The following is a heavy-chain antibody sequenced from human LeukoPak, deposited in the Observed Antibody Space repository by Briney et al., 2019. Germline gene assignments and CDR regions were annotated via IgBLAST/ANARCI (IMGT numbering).Heavy chain of an antibody. J-gene: IGHJ4*02. CDR1: GFTFDDYA. D-gene: IGHD1-26*01. CDR3: ARKYSGTNPFDY. CDR2: ISWNSGSI. V-gene: IGHV3-9*01. Sequence: GGSLRLSCAASGFTFDDYAMHWVRQAPGKGLEWVSGISWNSGSIGYADSVKGRFTISRDNAKISLYLQMNSLRAEDTALYYCARKYSGTNPFDYWGQGTLVTVSS.